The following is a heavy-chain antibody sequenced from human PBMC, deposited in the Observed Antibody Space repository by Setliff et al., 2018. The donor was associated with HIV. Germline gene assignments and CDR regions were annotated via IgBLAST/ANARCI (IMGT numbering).Heavy chain of an antibody. V-gene: IGHV4-31*03. Sequence: KPSETLSLTCSVSGDSINTGDYYWSWIRQHPGKGLEWIGYIYYTGSAYYNPSLKSRLTISVDASKNQFSLKLSSVTAADAAVYYCARAGDCTEASCPKARFDPWGPGILVTVSS. J-gene: IGHJ5*02. CDR1: GDSINTGDYY. D-gene: IGHD2-8*02. CDR2: IYYTGSA. CDR3: ARAGDCTEASCPKARFDP.